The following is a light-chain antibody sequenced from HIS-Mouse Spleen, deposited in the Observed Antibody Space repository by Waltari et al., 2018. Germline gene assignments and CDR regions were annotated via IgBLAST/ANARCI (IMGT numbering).Light chain of an antibody. Sequence: QSALTQPASVSGSPGQSITISCTGTSSDVGGYNYVSWYQQHPGKAPKLMIYDVSNRPSGVSIRVSGSKSGNTASLTISGLQAEDEADYYCSSYTSRSTHVVFGGGTKLTVL. CDR1: SSDVGGYNY. J-gene: IGLJ2*01. V-gene: IGLV2-14*03. CDR3: SSYTSRSTHVV. CDR2: DVS.